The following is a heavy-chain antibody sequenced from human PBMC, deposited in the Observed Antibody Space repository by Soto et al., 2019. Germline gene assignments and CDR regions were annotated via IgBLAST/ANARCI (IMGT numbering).Heavy chain of an antibody. V-gene: IGHV3-48*03. CDR3: ARDQGDSRKSGGYYYGMDV. CDR1: GFTFSSYE. Sequence: GSLRLSCAASGFTFSSYEMNWVRQAPGKGLEWVSYISSSGSTIYYADSAKGRFTISRDNAKNSLYLQMNSLRAEDTAVYYCARDQGDSRKSGGYYYGMDVWGQGTTVTVSS. D-gene: IGHD2-21*01. CDR2: ISSSGSTI. J-gene: IGHJ6*02.